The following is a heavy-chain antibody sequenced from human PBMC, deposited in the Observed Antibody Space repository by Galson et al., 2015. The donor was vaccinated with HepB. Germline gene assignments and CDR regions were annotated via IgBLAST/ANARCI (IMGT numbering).Heavy chain of an antibody. Sequence: SLRLSCAASGFTFSSYSMNWVRQAPGKGLEWVSSISSSSYIYYADSVKGRFTISRDNAKNSLYLQMNSLRAEDTAVYYCAREYSSGWGRFQHWGQGTLVTVSS. CDR2: ISSSSYI. J-gene: IGHJ1*01. D-gene: IGHD6-19*01. CDR1: GFTFSSYS. V-gene: IGHV3-21*01. CDR3: AREYSSGWGRFQH.